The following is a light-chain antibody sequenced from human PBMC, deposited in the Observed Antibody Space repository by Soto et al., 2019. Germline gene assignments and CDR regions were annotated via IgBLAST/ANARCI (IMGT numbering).Light chain of an antibody. CDR3: QQYDILPIP. Sequence: DIQMTQSPSSLFASVGDRVTITCQATQDINIYLNWYQQKPGKAPNLLIYDASNLEIGVPSRFSGSGSGTHFTFPISSLQTEDIGTYYCQQYDILPIPFGRGTRLEIK. CDR1: QDINIY. CDR2: DAS. J-gene: IGKJ5*01. V-gene: IGKV1-33*01.